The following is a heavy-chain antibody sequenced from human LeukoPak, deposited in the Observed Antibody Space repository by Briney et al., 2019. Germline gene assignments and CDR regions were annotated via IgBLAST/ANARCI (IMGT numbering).Heavy chain of an antibody. J-gene: IGHJ4*02. D-gene: IGHD3-22*01. V-gene: IGHV3-66*04. CDR3: ARRSYYYDSSGYYDTGFDY. Sequence: GGSLRLSCAASGFTVSSNYMSWVRQAPGKGLEWVSVIYSGGSTYYADSVKGRFTISRDNSKNTLYLQMNGLRAEDTAVYYCARRSYYYDSSGYYDTGFDYWGQGTLVTVSS. CDR2: IYSGGST. CDR1: GFTVSSNY.